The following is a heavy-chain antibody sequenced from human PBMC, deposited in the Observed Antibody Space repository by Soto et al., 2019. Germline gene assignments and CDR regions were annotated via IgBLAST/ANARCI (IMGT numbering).Heavy chain of an antibody. CDR1: GGTFSSFA. Sequence: QVQLVQSGAEVKKPGSSVKVSCKASGGTFSSFAISWVRQAPGQGLEWMGGIIPIFRTPKYAQKFQGRVTITADEPTSTAYMELSSLRSDDTAVYYCARDKDREQLGGNYYYALDVWGQGTTVIVSS. CDR3: ARDKDREQLGGNYYYALDV. CDR2: IIPIFRTP. V-gene: IGHV1-69*12. D-gene: IGHD1-1*01. J-gene: IGHJ6*02.